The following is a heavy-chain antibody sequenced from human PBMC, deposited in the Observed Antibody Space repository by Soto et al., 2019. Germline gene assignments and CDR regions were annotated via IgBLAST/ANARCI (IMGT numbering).Heavy chain of an antibody. V-gene: IGHV1-46*01. CDR2: INPSGGST. CDR1: GYTFTSYY. Sequence: QVQLVQSGAEVKKPGASVKVSCKASGYTFTSYYMHWVRQAPGQGLEWMGIINPSGGSTSYAQMGQGRFTMNWETSTSTVYMALSSLRSDDTAVYYCARAVHYDFWRVTSQGGAFDIWGQGTMVTVSS. D-gene: IGHD3-3*01. CDR3: ARAVHYDFWRVTSQGGAFDI. J-gene: IGHJ3*02.